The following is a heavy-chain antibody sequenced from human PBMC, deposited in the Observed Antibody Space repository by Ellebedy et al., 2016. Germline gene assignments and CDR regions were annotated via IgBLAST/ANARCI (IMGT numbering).Heavy chain of an antibody. V-gene: IGHV1-2*02. CDR2: IDPNSGDT. CDR1: GYIFIGYY. Sequence: ASVKVSCKASGYIFIGYYIHWVRQAPGQGLEWMGWIDPNSGDTRSAQKFQGRVTMTRDTSINTAYMELRRLRSDDTAVIYCARQRPASGDSYSGMDVWGRGTTVTVSS. J-gene: IGHJ6*02. D-gene: IGHD1-26*01. CDR3: ARQRPASGDSYSGMDV.